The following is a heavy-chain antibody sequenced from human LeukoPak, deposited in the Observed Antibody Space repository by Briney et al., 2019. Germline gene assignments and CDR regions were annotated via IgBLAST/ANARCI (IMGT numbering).Heavy chain of an antibody. J-gene: IGHJ4*02. V-gene: IGHV3-74*01. CDR2: INSDGSTT. Sequence: GGSLRLSCAASGFSFSSYWMHWVRQAPGKGLVWVARINSDGSTTNYADYVKGRFTISRDNAKNTLYLQMNSLRAEDTAVYYCARRSSGSPPYYFDSWGQGTLVTVS. CDR3: ARRSSGSPPYYFDS. D-gene: IGHD1-26*01. CDR1: GFSFSSYW.